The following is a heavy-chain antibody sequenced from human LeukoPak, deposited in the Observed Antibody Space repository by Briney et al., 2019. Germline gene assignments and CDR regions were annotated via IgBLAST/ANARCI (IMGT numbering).Heavy chain of an antibody. D-gene: IGHD6-19*01. CDR2: IYTSGST. V-gene: IGHV4-4*07. J-gene: IGHJ4*02. CDR3: ARVPAIARGWVQVYFDY. Sequence: SETLSLTCTVSGGSISSYYWSWIRQPAGKGLEWIGRIYTSGSTNYNPSLKSRVTMSVDTSKNQFSLKLSSVTAADTAVYYCARVPAIARGWVQVYFDYWGQGTLVTVSS. CDR1: GGSISSYY.